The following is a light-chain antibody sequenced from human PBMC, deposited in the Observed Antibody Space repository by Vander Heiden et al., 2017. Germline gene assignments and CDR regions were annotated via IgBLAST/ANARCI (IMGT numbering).Light chain of an antibody. Sequence: IQMTQSPSTLSASVGDRVTITCRASQSISSWLAWYQQKPGKAPKLLIYKASNLESGVPSRFSGSGSGTEFTLTISSLQPDDFATYYCQQYNTYSWTFGQGTKVEIK. J-gene: IGKJ1*01. V-gene: IGKV1-5*03. CDR1: QSISSW. CDR2: KAS. CDR3: QQYNTYSWT.